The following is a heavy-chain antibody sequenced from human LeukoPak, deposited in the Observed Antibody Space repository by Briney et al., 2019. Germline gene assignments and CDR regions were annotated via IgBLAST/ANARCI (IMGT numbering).Heavy chain of an antibody. Sequence: SVKVSCKASGGTFSSYAISWVRQAPGQGLEWMGRIIPILGIANYAQKFQGRVTITADKSTSTAYMELSSLRSEDTAVYYCASSSLYRSGGSCSVDYWGQGTLVTVSS. CDR1: GGTFSSYA. CDR2: IIPILGIA. D-gene: IGHD2-15*01. V-gene: IGHV1-69*04. J-gene: IGHJ4*02. CDR3: ASSSLYRSGGSCSVDY.